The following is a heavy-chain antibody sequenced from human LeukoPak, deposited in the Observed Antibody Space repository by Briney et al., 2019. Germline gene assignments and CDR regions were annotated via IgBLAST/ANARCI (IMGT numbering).Heavy chain of an antibody. J-gene: IGHJ4*02. Sequence: GRSLRLSCAASGFTFVDYAMHWVRQAPGKGLEWVSGISWNSGSIGYADSVKGRFTISRDNAKNSLYLQLNSLRAEDTALYYCAKAPGLWYYLDFWGQGTLVTVSS. CDR2: ISWNSGSI. V-gene: IGHV3-9*01. CDR1: GFTFVDYA. D-gene: IGHD2-21*01. CDR3: AKAPGLWYYLDF.